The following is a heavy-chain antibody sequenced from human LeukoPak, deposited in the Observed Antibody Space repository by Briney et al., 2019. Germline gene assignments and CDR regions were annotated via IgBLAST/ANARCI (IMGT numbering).Heavy chain of an antibody. Sequence: GGSLRLSCAASGFTFSSYGMNWVRQSPGKGLEWVSYISSSSRTTYYPDSVKGRFTISRDNAKNSLYLQMTSLRAEDTAVYYCARDGGLVSFDYWGQGTLVTVSS. CDR3: ARDGGLVSFDY. V-gene: IGHV3-48*01. CDR2: ISSSSRTT. CDR1: GFTFSSYG. J-gene: IGHJ4*02. D-gene: IGHD3-3*01.